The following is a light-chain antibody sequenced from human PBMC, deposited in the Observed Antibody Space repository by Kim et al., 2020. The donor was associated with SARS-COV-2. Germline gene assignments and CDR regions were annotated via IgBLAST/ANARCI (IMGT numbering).Light chain of an antibody. CDR2: GVT. J-gene: IGLJ2*01. V-gene: IGLV2-14*03. CDR3: SSYTTSSTLI. Sequence: YNFVAWHQHHPGKPPKLIIYGVTQRPLGISPRFSGSKSGNTASLTISGLQAEDEAVYYCSSYTTSSTLIFGGGTQLTVL. CDR1: YNF.